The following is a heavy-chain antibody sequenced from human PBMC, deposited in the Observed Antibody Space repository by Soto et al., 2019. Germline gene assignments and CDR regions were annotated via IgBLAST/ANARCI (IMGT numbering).Heavy chain of an antibody. CDR2: ISGYNGNT. J-gene: IGHJ5*02. V-gene: IGHV1-18*01. Sequence: QVQLVQSVPEVKKPGASVKVSCKASGYTFTSYGISWVRQAPGQGLEWMGWISGYNGNTNYAQKLQGRVTMTTDTSTNTAYMELRSLTSDDTAVYYCARHPLFPRPTTVTTLRVDWFDPWGQGTLVTVSS. D-gene: IGHD4-17*01. CDR1: GYTFTSYG. CDR3: ARHPLFPRPTTVTTLRVDWFDP.